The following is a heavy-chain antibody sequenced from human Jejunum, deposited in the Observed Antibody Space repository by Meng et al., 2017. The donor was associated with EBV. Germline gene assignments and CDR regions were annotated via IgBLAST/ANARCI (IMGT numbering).Heavy chain of an antibody. Sequence: RQVRESAPGLGNPAEPLSLPCTVLGGSIISSIYYWGWIRQPPGKGLEWIGNIFYSGSTYYNPSLKSRVTISLDTSRNEFSLKLSSVTAADTAVYYCARASGSYWYWGQGTLVTVSS. V-gene: IGHV4-39*07. CDR2: IFYSGST. CDR1: GGSIISSIYY. J-gene: IGHJ4*02. CDR3: ARASGSYWY. D-gene: IGHD1-26*01.